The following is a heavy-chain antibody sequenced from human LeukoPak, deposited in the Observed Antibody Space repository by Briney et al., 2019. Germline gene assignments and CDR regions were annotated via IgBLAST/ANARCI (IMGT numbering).Heavy chain of an antibody. V-gene: IGHV1-18*01. D-gene: IGHD3-10*01. CDR1: GYTFTSYG. CDR3: ARYYSGSGSYYSDY. CDR2: ISAYNGNT. J-gene: IGHJ4*02. Sequence: ASVKVSCKASGYTFTSYGISWVRQAPGQGREWMGWISAYNGNTNYAQRLQGRVTMTTDTSASTAYMELRSLRSDDTAVYYCARYYSGSGSYYSDYWGQGTLVTVSS.